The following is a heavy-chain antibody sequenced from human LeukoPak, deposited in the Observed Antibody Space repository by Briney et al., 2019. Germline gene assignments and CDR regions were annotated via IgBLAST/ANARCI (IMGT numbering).Heavy chain of an antibody. V-gene: IGHV4-34*01. Sequence: SETLSLTCAIYGGYFSGYYWSWIRQPPGKGLEWVGEINHSGSTNYNPSLKSRVTISVDKSKNQFSLKLTSATAPGPAVYYCARRAEADFDYWGQGTLVTVSS. CDR2: INHSGST. CDR3: ARRAEADFDY. J-gene: IGHJ4*02. D-gene: IGHD6-19*01. CDR1: GGYFSGYY.